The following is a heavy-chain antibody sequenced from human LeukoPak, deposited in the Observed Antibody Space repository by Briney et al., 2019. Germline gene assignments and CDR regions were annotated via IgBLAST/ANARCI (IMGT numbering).Heavy chain of an antibody. CDR1: GYTFTGYY. V-gene: IGHV1-2*02. J-gene: IGHJ6*03. Sequence: ASVKASCKASGYTFTGYYMHWVRQAPGQGLEWMGWINSNSGGTNYAQKFQGRVTMTRDTSISTAYMELSRLRSDDTAVYYCASAHPRSDPYYMDVWGKGTTVTVSS. CDR3: ASAHPRSDPYYMDV. CDR2: INSNSGGT.